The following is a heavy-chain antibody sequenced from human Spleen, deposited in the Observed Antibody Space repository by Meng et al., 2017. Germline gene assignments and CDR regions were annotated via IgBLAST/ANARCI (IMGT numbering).Heavy chain of an antibody. D-gene: IGHD5-18*01. V-gene: IGHV4-59*01. Sequence: SETLSLTCAVYGGSFSGYYWSWIRQPPGKGLEWIGYIYYSGSTNYNPSLKSRVTISVDTSKNQFSLKLSSVTAADTAVYYCASTPGYSYGDYYYYYGMDVWGQGTTVTVSS. CDR3: ASTPGYSYGDYYYYYGMDV. J-gene: IGHJ6*02. CDR2: IYYSGST. CDR1: GGSFSGYY.